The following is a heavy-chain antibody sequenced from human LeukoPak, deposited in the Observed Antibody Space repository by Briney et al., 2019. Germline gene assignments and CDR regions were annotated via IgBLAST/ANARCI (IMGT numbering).Heavy chain of an antibody. Sequence: GGSLRLSCVASGFTFSSYNINWVRQAPGKGLEWVSSISSSNTYIYYADSVKGRLTISRDNAKSSLYLQMNSLRAEDTAVYYCARGRGSIDSWGQGTLVTVSS. D-gene: IGHD5-12*01. J-gene: IGHJ4*02. CDR1: GFTFSSYN. V-gene: IGHV3-21*01. CDR2: ISSSNTYI. CDR3: ARGRGSIDS.